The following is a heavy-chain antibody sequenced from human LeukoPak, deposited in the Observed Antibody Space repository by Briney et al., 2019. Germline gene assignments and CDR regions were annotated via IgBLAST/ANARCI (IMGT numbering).Heavy chain of an antibody. CDR3: AREKVVRAATHYYGIDV. J-gene: IGHJ6*02. D-gene: IGHD2-15*01. CDR1: GDRVSTNTAA. CDR2: TYYMFKRYK. Sequence: SQTLSRTCAMSGDRVSTNTAAWGWIRQSPSRGLEWLGRTYYMFKRYKYYAGTVKSRIIRNPDTSTTQFSPQLNSVTPDGTAVYYCAREKVVRAATHYYGIDVWGQGTPVTVSS. V-gene: IGHV6-1*01.